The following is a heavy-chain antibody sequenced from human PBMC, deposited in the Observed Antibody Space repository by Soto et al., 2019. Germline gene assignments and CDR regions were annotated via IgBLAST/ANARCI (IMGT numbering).Heavy chain of an antibody. V-gene: IGHV4-39*01. CDR2: IYYSGHT. CDR3: ARYFLRGRFFYS. Sequence: QLQLQESGPGLVKPSETLSLTCAVSGGSFSSSYYWGWLRQPPGKGLEWLGNIYYSGHTYYNPSLKSRFAMSVDTSKNQFSLTLTSVTAADTAVYYCARYFLRGRFFYSWGQGTLVTVSS. D-gene: IGHD3-10*01. CDR1: GGSFSSSYY. J-gene: IGHJ4*02.